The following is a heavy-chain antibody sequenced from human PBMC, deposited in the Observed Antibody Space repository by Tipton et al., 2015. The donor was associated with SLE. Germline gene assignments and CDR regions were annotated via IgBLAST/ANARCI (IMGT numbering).Heavy chain of an antibody. CDR3: ARFDYSNWYDY. J-gene: IGHJ5*01. CDR1: GDSINSDGYF. V-gene: IGHV4-31*03. Sequence: TLSLTCTVSGDSINSDGYFWTWIRQPPGKGLEWIGYIYYSGSTYYNPSLQSRLTMSVDTSRNQFSLKLTSVTAADTAVYFCARFDYSNWYDYWGQGTLVTVS. CDR2: IYYSGST. D-gene: IGHD4-11*01.